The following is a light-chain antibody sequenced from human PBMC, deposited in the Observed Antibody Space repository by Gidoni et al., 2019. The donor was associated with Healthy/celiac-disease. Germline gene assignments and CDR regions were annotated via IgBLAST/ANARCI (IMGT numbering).Light chain of an antibody. V-gene: IGKV3-20*01. CDR2: ATS. J-gene: IGKJ2*01. CDR3: QQYGSSPYN. CDR1: QSVSSSY. Sequence: ELLSTQSPGTLSFSPGESVTISCRSSQSVSSSYLVWYQHKPGQPPTLLLNATSSRTTGIPDRFSGSGSGREFTLSISGLEPEDFAVEYCQQYGSSPYNFGQGTKLEIK.